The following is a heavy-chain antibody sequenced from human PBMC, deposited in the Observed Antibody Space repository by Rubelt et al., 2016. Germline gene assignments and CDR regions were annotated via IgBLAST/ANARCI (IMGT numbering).Heavy chain of an antibody. Sequence: ISSSGSTIYYADSVKGRFTISRDNARNSLYLQMNSLRAEDTAVYYCAKDRRGYSSAQGAFDIWGQGTMVTVSS. V-gene: IGHV3-11*01. CDR3: AKDRRGYSSAQGAFDI. D-gene: IGHD5-12*01. J-gene: IGHJ3*02. CDR2: ISSSGSTI.